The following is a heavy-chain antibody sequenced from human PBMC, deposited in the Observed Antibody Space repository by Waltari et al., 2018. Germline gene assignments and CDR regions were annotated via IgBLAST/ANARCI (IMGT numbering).Heavy chain of an antibody. V-gene: IGHV3-43*01. Sequence: EVQLVESGGVVVKPGGSLTRHCAASGIPLDDSNMNWVRQAPGKGLEWVSLISWDGGSTYYADSVKGRFTISGDNSKNSLYLQMNSLRTEDTALYYCAKDMCPSRYDSSGYFDYWGQGTLVTVSS. CDR1: GIPLDDSN. CDR2: ISWDGGST. D-gene: IGHD3-22*01. J-gene: IGHJ4*02. CDR3: AKDMCPSRYDSSGYFDY.